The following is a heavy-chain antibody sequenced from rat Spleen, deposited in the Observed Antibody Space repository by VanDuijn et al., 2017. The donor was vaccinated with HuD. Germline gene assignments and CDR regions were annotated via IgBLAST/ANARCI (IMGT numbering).Heavy chain of an antibody. CDR2: INTNGDGA. Sequence: EVQLVESGGGLVQPGRSLKLSCAASGFTFSSYWMYWIRQAPGKGLEWVSSINTNGDGAYYPDSVKGRFTISRNNAENTQYLQMDSLRSEDTATYYCARLTIAAVDYWGQGVMVTVSS. J-gene: IGHJ2*01. V-gene: IGHV5-58*01. CDR1: GFTFSSYW. D-gene: IGHD1-2*01. CDR3: ARLTIAAVDY.